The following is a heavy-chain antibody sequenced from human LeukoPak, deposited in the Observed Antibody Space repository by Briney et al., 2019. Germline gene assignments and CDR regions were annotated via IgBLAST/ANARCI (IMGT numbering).Heavy chain of an antibody. CDR2: IKRDGSQK. Sequence: SGGSLRLSCAAPGFSFSSNWMGWVRQAPGKGLEWVAHIKRDGSQKYYLDSVKGRFTISRDSAKNSLYLQMNSLRVEDTAVYYCARLGLEVGGPNWFDPWGQGTLVTVSS. J-gene: IGHJ5*02. CDR3: ARLGLEVGGPNWFDP. D-gene: IGHD1-1*01. CDR1: GFSFSSNW. V-gene: IGHV3-7*01.